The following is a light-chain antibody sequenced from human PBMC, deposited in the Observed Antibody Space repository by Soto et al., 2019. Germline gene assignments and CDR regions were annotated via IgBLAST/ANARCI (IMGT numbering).Light chain of an antibody. J-gene: IGKJ2*02. Sequence: DIQMTQSPSSLSASVGDRVTITCRASQSISTYLHWYQQKVGKAPKLLIYAASSLQRGVPSRFSGSGSETDFTLTISSLQPEDFANYYCQQRYSTPRTFGQGTKLEIK. CDR3: QQRYSTPRT. CDR1: QSISTY. CDR2: AAS. V-gene: IGKV1-39*01.